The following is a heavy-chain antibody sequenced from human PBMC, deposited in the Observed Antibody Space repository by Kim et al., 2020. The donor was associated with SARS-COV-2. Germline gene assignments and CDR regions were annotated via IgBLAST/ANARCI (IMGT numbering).Heavy chain of an antibody. Sequence: GGSLRLSCAASGFTFSSYSMNWVRQAPGKGLEWVSYISSSSSTIYYADSVKGRFTISRDNAKNSLYLQMNSLRDEDTAVYYCARVGYDILTGYDDYWGQGTLVTVSS. CDR1: GFTFSSYS. D-gene: IGHD3-9*01. J-gene: IGHJ4*02. V-gene: IGHV3-48*02. CDR3: ARVGYDILTGYDDY. CDR2: ISSSSSTI.